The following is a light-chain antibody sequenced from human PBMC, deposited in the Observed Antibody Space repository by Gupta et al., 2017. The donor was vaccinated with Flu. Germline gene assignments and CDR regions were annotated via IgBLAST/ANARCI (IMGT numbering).Light chain of an antibody. V-gene: IGLV1-40*01. CDR1: SSNIGAGYD. J-gene: IGLJ2*01. CDR3: QSYDSRLSVI. CDR2: SAN. Sequence: QSILTQPPSASGTPGKRITISCTGTSSNIGAGYDVHWYQQVPGSAPKLPIYSANNRPSGVPDRFSGSKSGDSASLAISGLRPEDEADYYCQSYDSRLSVIFGGGTKLTVL.